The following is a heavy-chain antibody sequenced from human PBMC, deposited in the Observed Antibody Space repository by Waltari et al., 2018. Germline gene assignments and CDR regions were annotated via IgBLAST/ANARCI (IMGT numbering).Heavy chain of an antibody. V-gene: IGHV1-2*06. CDR1: GYTFTGYY. Sequence: QVQLVQSGAEVKKPGASVRVSCKASGYTFTGYYIHWVRQAPGQGRGWMGRINPNKGEQKVAQNFRVRVTMTRDTSISTAYMELGGLRSDDTAMYFCARREHVGDSLDYWGQGTLVAVSS. D-gene: IGHD3-16*01. CDR2: INPNKGEQ. CDR3: ARREHVGDSLDY. J-gene: IGHJ4*02.